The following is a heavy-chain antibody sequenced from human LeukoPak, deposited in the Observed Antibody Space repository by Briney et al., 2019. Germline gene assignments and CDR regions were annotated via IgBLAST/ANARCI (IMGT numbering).Heavy chain of an antibody. V-gene: IGHV3-7*01. CDR1: GFTFSSYW. Sequence: GGSLRLSCAASGFTFSSYWMSRVRQAPGKGLEWVANIKQDGSEKYYVDSVKGRFTISRDNAKNSLYLQMNSLRAEDTAVYYCARDLGPSAFDIWGQGTMVTVSS. D-gene: IGHD3-16*01. CDR3: ARDLGPSAFDI. J-gene: IGHJ3*02. CDR2: IKQDGSEK.